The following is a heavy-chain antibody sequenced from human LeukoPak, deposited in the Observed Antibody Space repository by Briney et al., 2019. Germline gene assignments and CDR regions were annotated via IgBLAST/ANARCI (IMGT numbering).Heavy chain of an antibody. CDR3: ARVPRVMAYANYYYYYYMDV. J-gene: IGHJ6*03. Sequence: RPSETLSLTCTVSGGSIPISTHYWGWVRQPPGKGLEWIGSIYYSGTTKYNPSLKSRVTISVDNSNNKFSLRLSSVTAADTAVYYCARVPRVMAYANYYYYYYMDVWGKGTTVTVSS. CDR1: GGSIPISTHY. CDR2: IYYSGTT. V-gene: IGHV4-39*07. D-gene: IGHD2-8*01.